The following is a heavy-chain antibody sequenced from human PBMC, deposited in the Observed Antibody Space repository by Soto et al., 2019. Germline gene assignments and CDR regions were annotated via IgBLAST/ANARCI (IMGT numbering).Heavy chain of an antibody. CDR3: ARDPGVGYCSGGSCYVPAL. V-gene: IGHV3-30-3*01. D-gene: IGHD2-15*01. CDR2: LSFDGTNE. CDR1: GVPCINHA. J-gene: IGHJ4*02. Sequence: PVGSLRLSCAATGVPCINHAMHWVRQATGKGLEWVALLSFDGTNEYYADSVKGRFTISRDNTNTMLFLQMNSLRPEDSAVYYCARDPGVGYCSGGSCYVPALWAQGTRVPVSS.